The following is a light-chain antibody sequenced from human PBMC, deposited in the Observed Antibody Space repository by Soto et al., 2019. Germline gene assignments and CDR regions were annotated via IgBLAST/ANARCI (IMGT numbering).Light chain of an antibody. Sequence: QAVVTQPPSASGTPGQRVTISCSGSSSNIGSNYVYWHQQLPGMAPKLLIYGNSQRTSGVPDRFSGSKSGTSASLAISGLRSEDEADYYCAVWDDSLSVWVFGGGTKLTVL. CDR1: SSNIGSNY. CDR2: GNS. J-gene: IGLJ3*02. V-gene: IGLV1-47*01. CDR3: AVWDDSLSVWV.